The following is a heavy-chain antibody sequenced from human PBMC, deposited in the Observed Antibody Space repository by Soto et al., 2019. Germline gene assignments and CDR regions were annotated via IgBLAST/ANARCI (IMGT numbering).Heavy chain of an antibody. CDR3: ARERSYDSSGYYLYYFDY. V-gene: IGHV4-39*02. J-gene: IGHJ4*02. CDR2: IYYSGST. CDR1: GGSISSSSYY. Sequence: SETLSLTCTVSGGSISSSSYYWGWIRQPPGKGLEWIGSIYYSGSTYYNPSLKSRVTISVDTSKNQFSLKLSSVTAADTAVYYCARERSYDSSGYYLYYFDYWGQGTLVTVSS. D-gene: IGHD3-22*01.